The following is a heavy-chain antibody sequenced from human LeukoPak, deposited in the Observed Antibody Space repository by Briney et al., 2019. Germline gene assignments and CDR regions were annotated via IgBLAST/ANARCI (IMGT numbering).Heavy chain of an antibody. D-gene: IGHD3-10*01. CDR3: ARWRYYYGSGSRPTGDYYYYGMDV. CDR1: GYTFTSYY. V-gene: IGHV1-46*01. CDR2: INPSGGST. J-gene: IGHJ6*02. Sequence: ASVNVSCTASGYTFTSYYMHCVRQAPGQGLEWMGIINPSGGSTSYAQKFQGRVTMTRDTSTSTVYMELSSLRSEDTAVYYCARWRYYYGSGSRPTGDYYYYGMDVWGQGTTVTVSS.